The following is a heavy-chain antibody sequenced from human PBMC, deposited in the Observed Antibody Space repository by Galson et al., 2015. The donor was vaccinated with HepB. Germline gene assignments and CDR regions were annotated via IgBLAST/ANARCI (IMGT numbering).Heavy chain of an antibody. CDR2: IYPGDSKT. Sequence: QSGAEVKKPGESLKISCEASGYTFTTSLIGWVRQMPGKGLEWMGSIYPGDSKTRYSPSFQGQVTISVDKSINTVYLQWSSLKASDTAMYYCARQNYTSSLDYWGQGTLVTVSS. J-gene: IGHJ4*02. CDR3: ARQNYTSSLDY. CDR1: GYTFTTSL. V-gene: IGHV5-51*01. D-gene: IGHD6-6*01.